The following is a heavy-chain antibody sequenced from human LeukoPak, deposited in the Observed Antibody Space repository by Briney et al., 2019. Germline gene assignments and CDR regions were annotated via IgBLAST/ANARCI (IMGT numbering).Heavy chain of an antibody. CDR1: GYTITGYY. CDR3: ARAPPIAVAGKVSDY. Sequence: ASVKVSCKASGYTITGYYMHWVRQAPGQGLEWMGWLNPNSGGTNYAQKFQGRVTMTRDTSISTAYMELSRLRSDDTAVYYCARAPPIAVAGKVSDYWGQGTLVTVSS. D-gene: IGHD6-19*01. CDR2: LNPNSGGT. V-gene: IGHV1-2*02. J-gene: IGHJ4*02.